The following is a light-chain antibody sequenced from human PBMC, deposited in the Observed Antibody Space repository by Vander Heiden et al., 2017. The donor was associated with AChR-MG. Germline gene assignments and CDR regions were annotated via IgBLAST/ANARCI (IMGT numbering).Light chain of an antibody. CDR3: QTWVTGPWV. Sequence: QLVLTQSPSASASLGASVKLTCTLSSGHSNYAIAWHQQQPEMGLRYLMKVNSDGSHIKGDGIPDRFSGSSSGAERYLTISSLQSEDEADYYCQTWVTGPWVFGGGTKLNGL. CDR2: VNSDGSH. V-gene: IGLV4-69*01. J-gene: IGLJ3*02. CDR1: SGHSNYA.